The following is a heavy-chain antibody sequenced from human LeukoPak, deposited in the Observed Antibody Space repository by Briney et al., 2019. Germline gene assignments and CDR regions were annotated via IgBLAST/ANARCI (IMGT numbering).Heavy chain of an antibody. Sequence: SGGSLRLSCAASGFTFSNYWMHWVRQAPGKGLVWVSRINSDGSSTTYADSVKGRFTISRDDAKNTLSLQMNSLRAEDTAMYYCARGAVGAYPPNYWGQGTLVTVSS. CDR3: ARGAVGAYPPNY. J-gene: IGHJ4*02. CDR1: GFTFSNYW. CDR2: INSDGSST. D-gene: IGHD1-26*01. V-gene: IGHV3-74*01.